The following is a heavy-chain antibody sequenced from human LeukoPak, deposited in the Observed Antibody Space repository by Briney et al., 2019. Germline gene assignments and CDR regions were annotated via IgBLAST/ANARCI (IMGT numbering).Heavy chain of an antibody. J-gene: IGHJ4*02. CDR1: GFTFSSYA. Sequence: GGSLRLSCAASGFTFSSYAMHWVRQAPGKGLEWVALISYDESYKYYADSVKGRFTISRDTSKNTLYLQMNSLRPEDTAVFYCARAAHRGSSFDYWGQGTLVTVSS. CDR3: ARAAHRGSSFDY. CDR2: ISYDESYK. V-gene: IGHV3-30*04. D-gene: IGHD3-10*01.